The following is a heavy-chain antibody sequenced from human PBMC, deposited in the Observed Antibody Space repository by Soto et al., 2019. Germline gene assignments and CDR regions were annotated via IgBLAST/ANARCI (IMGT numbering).Heavy chain of an antibody. V-gene: IGHV3-21*01. CDR2: INPTSRYV. J-gene: IGHJ3*02. CDR3: ARHETRLTGDGFDI. Sequence: EVQLLESGGGLVNPGGSLRLSCATSGFTFSSYSMDWVRQAPGKGLEWVSSINPTSRYVFYADSVRGRFTISRDYAENSLHLQMNGLRGKDTAVYYCARHETRLTGDGFDIWGRGTLVTVSS. CDR1: GFTFSSYS. D-gene: IGHD3-9*01.